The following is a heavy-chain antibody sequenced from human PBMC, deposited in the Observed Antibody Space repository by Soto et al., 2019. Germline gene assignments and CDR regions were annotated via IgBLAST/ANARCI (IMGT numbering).Heavy chain of an antibody. CDR1: GGSIGGYN. CDR2: VYATGGS. Sequence: QVQLQESGPGLVKPSETLSLTCTVSGGSIGGYNCAWIPPTPGKSLEWVGSVYATGGSRYNPSLKDRVTLSVEASKSQFSVQMRSVSAADTALYYCGRQGIGPQHGLVDIWGRGTKVTVSS. V-gene: IGHV4-59*12. J-gene: IGHJ6*02. D-gene: IGHD2-21*01. CDR3: GRQGIGPQHGLVDI.